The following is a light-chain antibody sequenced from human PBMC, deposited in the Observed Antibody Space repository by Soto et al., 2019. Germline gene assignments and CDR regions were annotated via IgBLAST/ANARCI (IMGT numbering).Light chain of an antibody. CDR2: GAS. J-gene: IGKJ5*01. CDR3: QQYGSSPPT. CDR1: QNVDTKY. V-gene: IGKV3-20*01. Sequence: IVLTQSPGTLSLSPWERATLSCRASQNVDTKYLAWYQFKPGQAPRILSFGASGRATGSPARVSGSGSGKDGTLTSSSLETEDFAVYYCQQYGSSPPTFGQGTRLEIK.